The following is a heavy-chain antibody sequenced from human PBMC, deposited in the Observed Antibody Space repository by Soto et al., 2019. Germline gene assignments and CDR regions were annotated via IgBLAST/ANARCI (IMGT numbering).Heavy chain of an antibody. V-gene: IGHV4-59*08. CDR2: TYYRGNT. J-gene: IGHJ4*02. CDR3: ARHPGYYDILTGYTTYYFDY. Sequence: SETLSLTCTVSGGSIGTYYWSWIRQPPGKGLEWIGYTYYRGNTNYNPSLKSRVTISLDTPKNQFSLKLSSVTAADTAVYYCARHPGYYDILTGYTTYYFDYWGQGILVT. CDR1: GGSIGTYY. D-gene: IGHD3-9*01.